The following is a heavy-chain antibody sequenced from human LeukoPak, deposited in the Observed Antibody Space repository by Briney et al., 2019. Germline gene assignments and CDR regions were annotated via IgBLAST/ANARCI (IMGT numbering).Heavy chain of an antibody. CDR3: AKTQSEGAFDI. J-gene: IGHJ3*02. CDR2: ISYDGSNK. V-gene: IGHV3-30*18. Sequence: GGSLRLSCAASGFTFSSYGMHWVRQAPGKGLEWVAVISYDGSNKYYADSVKGRFTISRDDSKNTLYLQMNSLRAEDTAVYYCAKTQSEGAFDIWGQGTMVTVSS. CDR1: GFTFSSYG.